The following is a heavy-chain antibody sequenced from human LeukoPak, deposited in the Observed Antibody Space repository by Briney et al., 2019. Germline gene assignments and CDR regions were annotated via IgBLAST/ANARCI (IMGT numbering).Heavy chain of an antibody. D-gene: IGHD6-6*01. CDR3: AKDISRSSAGGSDY. V-gene: IGHV3-43*02. CDR1: GFTFSDYA. CDR2: ISGDGGST. J-gene: IGHJ4*02. Sequence: PGGSLRLSCAAPGFTFSDYAMHCVRQAPGKGLEWVSLISGDGGSTYYADSVKGRFTISRDNSKNSLYLQMNSLRTEDTALYYCAKDISRSSAGGSDYWGQGTLVTVSS.